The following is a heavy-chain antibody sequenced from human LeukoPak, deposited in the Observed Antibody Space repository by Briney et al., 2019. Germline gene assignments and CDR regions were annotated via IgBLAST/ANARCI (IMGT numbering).Heavy chain of an antibody. CDR3: ARGDRYYYDSSGSLDY. D-gene: IGHD3-22*01. V-gene: IGHV4-38-2*02. CDR1: GYSISSGYY. Sequence: SETLSLTCTVSGYSISSGYYWGWIRQPPGKGLEWIGSIYHSGSTYYNPSLKSRVTISVDTSKNQFSLKLSSVTAADTAAYYCARGDRYYYDSSGSLDYWGQGTLVTVSS. J-gene: IGHJ4*02. CDR2: IYHSGST.